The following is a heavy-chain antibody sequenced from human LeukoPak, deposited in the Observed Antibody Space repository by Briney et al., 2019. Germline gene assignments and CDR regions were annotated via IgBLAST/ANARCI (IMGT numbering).Heavy chain of an antibody. CDR1: GDSINTYY. CDR3: ARDREWLRFRGFDI. Sequence: SETLSLTCTVSGDSINTYYWTWIRQPPGKGLEWIGNIYYRGSTNYNPSLKSRLTISVDTSKNKFSLKLTSVTAADTAVYYCARDREWLRFRGFDIWGQGRMVTVSS. J-gene: IGHJ3*02. V-gene: IGHV4-30-4*01. CDR2: IYYRGST. D-gene: IGHD5-12*01.